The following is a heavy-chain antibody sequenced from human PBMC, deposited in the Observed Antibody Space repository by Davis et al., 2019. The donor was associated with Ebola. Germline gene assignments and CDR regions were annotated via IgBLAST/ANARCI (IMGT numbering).Heavy chain of an antibody. J-gene: IGHJ4*02. V-gene: IGHV3-48*03. CDR3: ARGWELRCFDY. CDR2: ISSSGSTI. D-gene: IGHD1-26*01. CDR1: GFTFSGYE. Sequence: GESLKISCAASGFTFSGYEMNWVRQAPGKGLEWVSYISSSGSTIYYADSVKGRFTISRDNAKNSLYLQMNSLRAEDTAVYYCARGWELRCFDYWGQGTLVTVSS.